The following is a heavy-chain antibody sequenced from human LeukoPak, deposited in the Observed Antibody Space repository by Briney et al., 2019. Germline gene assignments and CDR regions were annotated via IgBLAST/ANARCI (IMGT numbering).Heavy chain of an antibody. CDR1: GGSISSYY. J-gene: IGHJ4*02. V-gene: IGHV4-59*01. D-gene: IGHD1-26*01. CDR2: IYYSGST. Sequence: SETLSLTCTVSGGSISSYYWSWIRQPPGKGLEWIGYIYYSGSTNYNPSLKSRVTISVDTSKNQFSLKASSVTAADTAVYYCARSRWSTSNFDYWGQGTLVTVSS. CDR3: ARSRWSTSNFDY.